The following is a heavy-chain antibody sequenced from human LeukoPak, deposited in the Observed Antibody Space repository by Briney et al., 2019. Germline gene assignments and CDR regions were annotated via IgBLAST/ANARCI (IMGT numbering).Heavy chain of an antibody. CDR2: INHSGST. Sequence: SETPSLTCAVYGGSFSGYYWSWIRQPPGKGLEWIGEINHSGSTNYNPSLKSRVTISVDTSKNQFSLKLSSVTAADTAVYYCARGKKTAFDIWGQGTMVTVSS. CDR3: ARGKKTAFDI. CDR1: GGSFSGYY. J-gene: IGHJ3*02. V-gene: IGHV4-34*01.